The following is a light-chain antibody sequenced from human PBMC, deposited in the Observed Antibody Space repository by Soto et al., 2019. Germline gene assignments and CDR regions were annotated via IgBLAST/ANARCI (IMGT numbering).Light chain of an antibody. J-gene: IGKJ5*01. CDR2: DAS. Sequence: DSQMTQSPSTLSASVGDRVTITCRASQSISSWLALYQQKPGKAPKLLIYDASSLESGVPSRFRGSGSGREVHRTIIIRQPDHFASYYWQQYKSYSITFGQRPRLQI. CDR3: QQYKSYSIT. CDR1: QSISSW. V-gene: IGKV1-5*01.